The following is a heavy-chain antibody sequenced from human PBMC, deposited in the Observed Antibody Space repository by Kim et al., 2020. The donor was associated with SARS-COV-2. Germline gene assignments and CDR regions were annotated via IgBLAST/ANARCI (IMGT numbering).Heavy chain of an antibody. V-gene: IGHV3-73*01. CDR2: IRSKANSYAT. J-gene: IGHJ4*02. CDR3: TPTIAVAGTGRDY. Sequence: GGSLRLSCAASGFTFSGSAMHWVRQASGKGLEWVGRIRSKANSYATAYAASVKGRFTISRDDSKNTAYLQMNSLKTEDTAVYYCTPTIAVAGTGRDYWGQGTLVTVSS. CDR1: GFTFSGSA. D-gene: IGHD6-19*01.